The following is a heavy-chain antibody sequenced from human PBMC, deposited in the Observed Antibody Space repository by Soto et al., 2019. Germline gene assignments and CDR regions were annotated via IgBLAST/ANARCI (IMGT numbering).Heavy chain of an antibody. V-gene: IGHV2-5*02. CDR2: IYWDDDK. J-gene: IGHJ4*02. Sequence: QITLKESGPTLVKPTQTLTLTCTFSGFSLSTSGVGVGWIRQPPGKALEWLALIYWDDDKRYSPSLKSRLTITRDTSEKRVVLTITNMGPVDTATYYGGHVYGGYDNFDYWGQGTLVTVSS. CDR3: GHVYGGYDNFDY. CDR1: GFSLSTSGVG. D-gene: IGHD5-12*01.